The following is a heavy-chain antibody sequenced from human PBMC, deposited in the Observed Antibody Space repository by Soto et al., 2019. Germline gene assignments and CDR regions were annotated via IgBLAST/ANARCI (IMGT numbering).Heavy chain of an antibody. J-gene: IGHJ5*02. Sequence: TLSLTCTVSGGSISSGGYYWSWIRQHPGKGLEWIGYIYYSGSTYYNPSLKSRVTISVDTSKNQFSLKLSSVTAAYTAVYYCARDDYKDGGNNWFDPWGQGSLVTVSS. CDR3: ARDDYKDGGNNWFDP. V-gene: IGHV4-31*03. CDR1: GGSISSGGYY. D-gene: IGHD3-16*01. CDR2: IYYSGST.